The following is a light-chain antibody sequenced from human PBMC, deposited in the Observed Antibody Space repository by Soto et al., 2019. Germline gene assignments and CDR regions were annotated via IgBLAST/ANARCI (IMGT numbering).Light chain of an antibody. CDR3: QQLNSYPLT. CDR1: QGISSY. J-gene: IGKJ5*01. Sequence: DIQLTQSPSFLSASVGDRVTITCRASQGISSYLAWYQQKPGKAPNLLIYAASTLQSGVPSRFSGSGSGTEFTLTISSLQPEDFATYHCQQLNSYPLTFGQGTRLEIK. V-gene: IGKV1-9*01. CDR2: AAS.